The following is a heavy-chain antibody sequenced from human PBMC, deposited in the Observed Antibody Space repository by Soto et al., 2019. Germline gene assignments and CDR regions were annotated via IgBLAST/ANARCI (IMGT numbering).Heavy chain of an antibody. V-gene: IGHV3-74*01. Sequence: GGSLRLSCASSGFTFSNFWMHLVRQAPGKGLVWVSHINSDGSDSTYADSVKGRFTISRDNAKNTLYLQMNSLRAEDTAVYFCVRDDPGLGMDYWGLGTLVTVSS. D-gene: IGHD1-26*01. J-gene: IGHJ4*02. CDR1: GFTFSNFW. CDR2: INSDGSDS. CDR3: VRDDPGLGMDY.